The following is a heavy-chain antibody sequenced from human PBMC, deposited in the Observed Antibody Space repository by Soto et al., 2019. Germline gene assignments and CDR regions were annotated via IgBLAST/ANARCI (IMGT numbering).Heavy chain of an antibody. CDR1: GGSISSSNYY. V-gene: IGHV4-39*01. Sequence: QLQLQESGPGLVKPSETLSLTCTVSGGSISSSNYYWGWIRQPPGKGLEWLGSIYYSGSTYYNPSLKRQVTRAVDTSTNQFSLKLSSVTAADTAVYYCARYYYFGSGSYQYDFDYWGQGTLVTLSS. CDR3: ARYYYFGSGSYQYDFDY. D-gene: IGHD3-10*01. J-gene: IGHJ4*02. CDR2: IYYSGST.